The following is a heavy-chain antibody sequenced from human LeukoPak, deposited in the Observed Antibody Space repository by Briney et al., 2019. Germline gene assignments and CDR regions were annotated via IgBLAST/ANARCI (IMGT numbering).Heavy chain of an antibody. D-gene: IGHD2-15*01. J-gene: IGHJ4*02. CDR3: ASGGGSCYQH. CDR1: GFTFSSYS. V-gene: IGHV3-21*01. Sequence: PGGSLTLSCAASGFTFSSYSMNWVRQAPGKGLEWVSSISSSSSYIYYADSVKGRFTISRDNAKNSLYLQMNSLRAEDTAVYYCASGGGSCYQHWGQGTLVTVSS. CDR2: ISSSSSYI.